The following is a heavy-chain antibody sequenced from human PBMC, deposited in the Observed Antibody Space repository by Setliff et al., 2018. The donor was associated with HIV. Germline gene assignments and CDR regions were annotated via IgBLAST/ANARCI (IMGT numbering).Heavy chain of an antibody. Sequence: SETLSLTCAVYGGPFSGYSWSWIRQPPGKGLEWIGEINHGGSTNYNPSLKSRVTISLDTSKNQFSLKLSSVTAADTAVYYCARGRTVAGRRPIVDYWGQGTLVTVSS. CDR3: ARGRTVAGRRPIVDY. D-gene: IGHD6-19*01. J-gene: IGHJ4*02. V-gene: IGHV4-34*01. CDR2: INHGGST. CDR1: GGPFSGYS.